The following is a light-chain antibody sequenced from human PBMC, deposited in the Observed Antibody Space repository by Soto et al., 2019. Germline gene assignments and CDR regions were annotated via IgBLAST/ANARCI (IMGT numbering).Light chain of an antibody. Sequence: DIQMTQSPSSLSASVGDRVTITCRASQGISNHLAWYHQKPGKAPKLLIYGASTLQSGVPSRFSGSGSGTDFTLTISSLQSEDVATYYCQKYNSAPQTFGQGTKVEIK. CDR2: GAS. CDR1: QGISNH. CDR3: QKYNSAPQT. V-gene: IGKV1-27*01. J-gene: IGKJ1*01.